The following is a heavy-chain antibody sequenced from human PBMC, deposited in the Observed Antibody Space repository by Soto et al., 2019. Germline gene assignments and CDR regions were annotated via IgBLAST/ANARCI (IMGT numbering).Heavy chain of an antibody. CDR1: SGPSKSHN. CDR3: VRQGIGFLHGLVDV. V-gene: IGHV4-59*08. J-gene: IGHJ6*01. CDR2: VYDTWST. D-gene: IGHD3-10*01. Sequence: QVQVQQSGPGLVKPSETLSLTCTVSSGPSKSHNWGWIRQPPGRGLEWIGYVYDTWSTSYNPSLKRRVTVSADTSTNRISLTLRFVTAADTALYYCVRQGIGFLHGLVDVWGQGTTVIVSS.